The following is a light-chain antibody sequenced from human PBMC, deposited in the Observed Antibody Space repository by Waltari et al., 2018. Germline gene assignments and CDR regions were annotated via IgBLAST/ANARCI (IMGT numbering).Light chain of an antibody. CDR2: LGS. CDR1: QSLLHSNGYNF. J-gene: IGKJ2*01. V-gene: IGKV2-28*01. Sequence: DIVMTQSPLSLPVTPGEPASISCRSTQSLLHSNGYNFLDWYRQKPGQSPQLLIYLGSNRASGVPDRFSGSGSGTDFTLKISRVEAEDVGVYYCMQALQTPNTFGQGTKLEI. CDR3: MQALQTPNT.